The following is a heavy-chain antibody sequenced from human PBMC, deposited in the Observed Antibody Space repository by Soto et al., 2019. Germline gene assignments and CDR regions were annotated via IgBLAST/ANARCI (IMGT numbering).Heavy chain of an antibody. CDR2: VNAGNGNT. Sequence: ASVKVSCKASGYTFTSYAMHWVRQAPGQRLEWMGWVNAGNGNTKYSQKFQGRVTITRDTSASTAYMELSSLRSEDTAVYYCARGAYGDYLYYFDYWGQGTLVTVSS. CDR1: GYTFTSYA. CDR3: ARGAYGDYLYYFDY. J-gene: IGHJ4*02. D-gene: IGHD4-17*01. V-gene: IGHV1-3*01.